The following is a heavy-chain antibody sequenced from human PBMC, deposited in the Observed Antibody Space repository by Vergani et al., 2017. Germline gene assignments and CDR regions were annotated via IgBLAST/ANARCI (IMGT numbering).Heavy chain of an antibody. CDR3: ATVEEGATFG. D-gene: IGHD1-26*01. Sequence: QVQLVQSGAEVKKPGASVKVSCKASGYTFTSYAMHWVRQAPGQRLEWMGWINAGNGNTKYSQKLQGRVTMTTDTSTSTAYMELRSLRSDDTAVYYCATVEEGATFGWGQGTLVTVSS. CDR2: INAGNGNT. V-gene: IGHV1-3*01. J-gene: IGHJ4*02. CDR1: GYTFTSYA.